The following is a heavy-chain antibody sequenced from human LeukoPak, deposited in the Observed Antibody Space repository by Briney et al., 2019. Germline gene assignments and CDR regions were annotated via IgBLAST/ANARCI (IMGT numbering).Heavy chain of an antibody. D-gene: IGHD2-2*01. Sequence: GTSLRLSCTASGFTFNKYDMHWVRQAPGKGLEWVTFISHDGSQEHYADSVKGRFTISRDNSKQTVYLQMNSLKSEDTALYYCARKYTTSYYSVDYWGQGFLVTVSS. J-gene: IGHJ4*02. V-gene: IGHV3-30*04. CDR3: ARKYTTSYYSVDY. CDR2: ISHDGSQE. CDR1: GFTFNKYD.